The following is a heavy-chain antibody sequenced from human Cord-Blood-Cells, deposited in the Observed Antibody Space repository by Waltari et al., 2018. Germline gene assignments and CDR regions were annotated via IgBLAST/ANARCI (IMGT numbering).Heavy chain of an antibody. V-gene: IGHV1-3*01. CDR3: ARDRGHWYFDL. D-gene: IGHD3-10*01. J-gene: IGHJ2*01. CDR1: GYTFTSYA. Sequence: QVQLVQSGAEVKKPGASVKVSCKASGYTFTSYAMHWVRQAPGQRLEWMGWINAGNGNTKYSRKFQGRVTITRDTSASTAYMELSSLRSEDTAVYYCARDRGHWYFDLWGRGTLVTVSS. CDR2: INAGNGNT.